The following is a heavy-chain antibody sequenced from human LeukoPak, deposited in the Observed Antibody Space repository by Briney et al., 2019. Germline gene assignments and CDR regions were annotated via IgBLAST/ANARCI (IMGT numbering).Heavy chain of an antibody. Sequence: GGSLRLSCAASGFTFSSYSMNWVRQAPGKGLEWVSPISSSSSYIYYADSVKGRFTISRDNAKNSLYPQMNRMRDADTAVYYCARERAKRDPIDYWGQGTLVTVSS. V-gene: IGHV3-21*01. CDR1: GFTFSSYS. D-gene: IGHD4/OR15-4a*01. CDR2: ISSSSSYI. CDR3: ARERAKRDPIDY. J-gene: IGHJ4*02.